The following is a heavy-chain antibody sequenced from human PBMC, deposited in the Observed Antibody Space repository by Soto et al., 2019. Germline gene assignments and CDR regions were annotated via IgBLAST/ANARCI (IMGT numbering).Heavy chain of an antibody. CDR3: ARDSYRSCTH. J-gene: IGHJ4*02. D-gene: IGHD6-6*01. CDR1: GFPFSSNW. V-gene: IGHV3-74*01. CDR2: ISNDESST. Sequence: EVQLVESGGGLVQPGGSLRLSCAVSGFPFSSNWMHWVRQAPGKGLVWVSRISNDESSTTYADSVRGRFTISRDNANNTLYRQMHSLGAEYTGVYYGARDSYRSCTHWGQGTLVTVSS.